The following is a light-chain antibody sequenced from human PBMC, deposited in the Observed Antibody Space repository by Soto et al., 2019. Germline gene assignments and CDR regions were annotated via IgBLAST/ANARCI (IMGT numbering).Light chain of an antibody. V-gene: IGLV1-44*01. CDR2: SSN. CDR3: AAWDDSLNGFYV. Sequence: QSVLMQPPSASGTPGQRVTISCSGSSSNIGSNTVNWYQQLPGMAPKLLIYSSNQRSSGVPDRFSGSKSGTSASLAISGLQSEDEAEYYCAAWDDSLNGFYVFGTGTKLTVL. J-gene: IGLJ1*01. CDR1: SSNIGSNT.